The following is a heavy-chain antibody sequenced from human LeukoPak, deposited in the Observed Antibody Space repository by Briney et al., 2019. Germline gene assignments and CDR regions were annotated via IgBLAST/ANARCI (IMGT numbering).Heavy chain of an antibody. D-gene: IGHD6-13*01. CDR3: ARGGPGIAAAGTVNEYYYYGMDV. J-gene: IGHJ6*02. V-gene: IGHV1-69*13. CDR1: GYTLTELS. Sequence: ASVKVSCKVSGYTLTELSMHWVRQAPGQGLEWMGGIIPIFGTANYAQKFQGRVTITADESTSTAYMELSSLRSEDTAVYYCARGGPGIAAAGTVNEYYYYGMDVWGQGTTVTVSS. CDR2: IIPIFGTA.